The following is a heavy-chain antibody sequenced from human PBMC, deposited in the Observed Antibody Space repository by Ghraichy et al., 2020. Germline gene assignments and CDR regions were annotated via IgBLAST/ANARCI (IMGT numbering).Heavy chain of an antibody. J-gene: IGHJ4*02. CDR1: GGSISSSSYY. D-gene: IGHD3-16*02. CDR3: AGLRLGELSLSHPFDY. Sequence: SETLSLTCTVSGGSISSSSYYWGWIRQPPGKGLEWIGSIYYSGSTYYNPSLKSRVTISVDTSKNQFSLKLSSVTAADTAVYYCAGLRLGELSLSHPFDYWGQGTLVTVSS. V-gene: IGHV4-39*01. CDR2: IYYSGST.